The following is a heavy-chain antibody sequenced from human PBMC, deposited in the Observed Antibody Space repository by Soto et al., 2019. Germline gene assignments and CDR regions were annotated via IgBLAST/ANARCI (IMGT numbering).Heavy chain of an antibody. CDR1: GAAMSSYY. CDR3: ATDSTGYYSDAFDV. CDR2: IYNTGTT. Sequence: QLQESGPGLVKPSETLSLTCTVSGAAMSSYYWSWVRQSPGKGLEWIGYIYNTGTTDSNPSLKSRVTISVERSKFQFSLKLTSVTAADTAVYYCATDSTGYYSDAFDVWGQGARVIVSS. J-gene: IGHJ3*01. D-gene: IGHD3-22*01. V-gene: IGHV4-59*03.